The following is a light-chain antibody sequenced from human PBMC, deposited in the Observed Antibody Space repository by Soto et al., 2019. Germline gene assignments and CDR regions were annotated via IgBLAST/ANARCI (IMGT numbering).Light chain of an antibody. Sequence: EVVLTQSPGTLSLSPGERVTLSCRASQSVASSSLAWYQQKPGRAPRLLFYSASSRATGIPDRFSGSGSGTDFTLTISRLEPEDFAVYYCHHFGSLPETFGQGTNVE. CDR3: HHFGSLPET. J-gene: IGKJ1*01. CDR1: QSVASSS. V-gene: IGKV3-20*01. CDR2: SAS.